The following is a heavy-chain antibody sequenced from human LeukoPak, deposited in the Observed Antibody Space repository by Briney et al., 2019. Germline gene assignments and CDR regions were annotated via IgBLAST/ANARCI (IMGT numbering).Heavy chain of an antibody. J-gene: IGHJ4*02. CDR1: GFTFSNYW. CDR2: IKQDGSEK. D-gene: IGHD1-14*01. CDR3: ARNQRRLDY. Sequence: PGGSLRLSCAASGFTFSNYWMTWVRQAPGKGLELVANIKQDGSEKYYVDSVMGRFTISRDNAKNSLYLQMNSLRAEDTAVYYCARNQRRLDYWGQGTLVTVSS. V-gene: IGHV3-7*01.